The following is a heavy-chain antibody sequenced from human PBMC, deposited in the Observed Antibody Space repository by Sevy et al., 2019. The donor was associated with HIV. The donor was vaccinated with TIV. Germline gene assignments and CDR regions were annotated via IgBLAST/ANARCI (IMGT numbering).Heavy chain of an antibody. CDR3: ASKGGLAPHDAFCT. V-gene: IGHV3-7*01. J-gene: IGHJ5*02. D-gene: IGHD2-15*01. CDR2: INQDGSEK. CDR1: GFSFAWYW. Sequence: GGSLRLSCAASGFSFAWYWMSWVRQTPEKGLEWVANINQDGSEKNYVDSVTGRFTISRDNAKNSLYLAMNSLRVEDMGVYFWASKGGLAPHDAFCTLGQGTMVTVSS.